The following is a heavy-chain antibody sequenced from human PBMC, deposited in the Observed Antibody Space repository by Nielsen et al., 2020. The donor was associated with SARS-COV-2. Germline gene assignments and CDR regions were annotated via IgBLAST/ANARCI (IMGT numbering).Heavy chain of an antibody. V-gene: IGHV3-23*01. CDR3: ASNGFTTYSGSGTYYNVGY. J-gene: IGHJ4*02. Sequence: GGSLRLSCAAFGVTISNGWMNWVRQAPGKGLEWVSAISGSGGTTSYADSVKGRFTISRDNSRNTLYLQMNSLRAEDTAVYYCASNGFTTYSGSGTYYNVGYWGQGTLVTVSS. D-gene: IGHD3-10*01. CDR1: GVTISNGW. CDR2: ISGSGGTT.